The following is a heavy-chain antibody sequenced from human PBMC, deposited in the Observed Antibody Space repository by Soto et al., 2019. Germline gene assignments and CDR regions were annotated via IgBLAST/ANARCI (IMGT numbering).Heavy chain of an antibody. CDR2: INAGNGNT. V-gene: IGHV1-3*01. D-gene: IGHD1-26*01. CDR3: ARDSRGHWDLIDY. CDR1: GYTFTNYA. J-gene: IGHJ4*02. Sequence: QVQLVQSGAEVKKPGASVKVSCKASGYTFTNYAMPWVRQAPGQRLEWMGWINAGNGNTKYSQKFQGRVTITRDTSASTAYMELSSLRSEDTAVYYCARDSRGHWDLIDYWGQGTLVTVSS.